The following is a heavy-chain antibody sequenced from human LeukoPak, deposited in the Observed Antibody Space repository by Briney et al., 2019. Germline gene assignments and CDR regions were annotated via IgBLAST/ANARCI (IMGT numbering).Heavy chain of an antibody. CDR1: GFTFSSCA. D-gene: IGHD6-25*01. V-gene: IGHV3-23*01. CDR2: ISGSGGST. CDR3: ARGSVQLQRLDAFDV. J-gene: IGHJ3*01. Sequence: GGSLRLSCAASGFTFSSCAMSWVRQAPGKGLEWLSGISGSGGSTDYADSVKGRFTISRDNAKNSLSLQMTSLRAEDTAVYYCARGSVQLQRLDAFDVWGQGTMVTVSS.